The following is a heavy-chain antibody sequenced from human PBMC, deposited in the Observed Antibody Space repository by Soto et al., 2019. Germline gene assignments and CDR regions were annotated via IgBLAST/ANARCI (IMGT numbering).Heavy chain of an antibody. CDR2: MNHIGTT. V-gene: IGHV4-4*02. Sequence: PSETLSLTCDVSGATFSDNNWWSVVRHPPGEGLKWSGEMNHIGTTNDTPSLKSRVTMSVDTLKKQFFMKLNSVTAADTAVYYCRKNSAYDLDYWGQGILVNAAS. J-gene: IGHJ4*02. CDR3: RKNSAYDLDY. CDR1: GATFSDNNW. D-gene: IGHD5-12*01.